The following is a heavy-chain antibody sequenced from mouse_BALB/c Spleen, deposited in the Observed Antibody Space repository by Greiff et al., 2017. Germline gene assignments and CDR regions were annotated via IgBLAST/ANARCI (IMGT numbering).Heavy chain of an antibody. CDR3: TRGRYAYYAMDY. D-gene: IGHD2-14*01. CDR2: IYPGSGST. V-gene: IGHV1S22*01. CDR1: GYTFTSYW. J-gene: IGHJ4*01. Sequence: LQQPGSELVRPGASVKLSCKASGYTFTSYWMHWVKQRHGQGLEWIGNIYPGSGSTNYDEKFKSKGTLTVDTSSSTAYMHLSSLTSEDSAVYEWTRGRYAYYAMDYWGQGTSVTVSS.